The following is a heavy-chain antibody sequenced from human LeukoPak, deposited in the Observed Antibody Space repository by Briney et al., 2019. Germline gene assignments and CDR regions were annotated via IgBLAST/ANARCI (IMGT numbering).Heavy chain of an antibody. V-gene: IGHV4-34*01. J-gene: IGHJ4*02. Sequence: SETLSLTGAVYGGSFSGYYWSWIRQPPGKGLEWIGEINHSGSTNYNPSLKSRVTISVDTSKNQFSLKLSSVTAADTAVYYCARGVLGYCSGGSCYARRPSFDYWGQGTLVTVSS. CDR2: INHSGST. CDR1: GGSFSGYY. D-gene: IGHD2-15*01. CDR3: ARGVLGYCSGGSCYARRPSFDY.